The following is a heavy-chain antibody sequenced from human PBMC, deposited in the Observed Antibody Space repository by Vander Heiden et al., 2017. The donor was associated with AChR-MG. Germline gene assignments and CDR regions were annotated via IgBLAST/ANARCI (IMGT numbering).Heavy chain of an antibody. V-gene: IGHV3-53*01. CDR3: ARAPISTGYAMDV. J-gene: IGHJ6*02. CDR1: EFNVSDNY. Sequence: EVQLVESGGGLIQPGGSLRLSCAASEFNVSDNYMSWVRQAPGKGLEWVSVLYIGGYTYYADSVKGRFTISRDNSKNTLYLQMNTLRAEDTALYYCARAPISTGYAMDVWGQGTTVTVSS. CDR2: LYIGGYT.